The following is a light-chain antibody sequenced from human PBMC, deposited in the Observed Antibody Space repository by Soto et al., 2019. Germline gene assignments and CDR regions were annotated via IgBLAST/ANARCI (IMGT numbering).Light chain of an antibody. CDR3: QQYYRTPLT. CDR2: GAS. J-gene: IGKJ1*01. V-gene: IGKV3-20*01. CDR1: PSVSSSY. Sequence: EIVLSLSPGTLSLSPGERATLSCRASPSVSSSYLAWYQLTPRQAPRLLIYGASSRATGISDRFSGSGSGTDFTLTISSLQAEDVAVYYCQQYYRTPLTFGQGTKVDIK.